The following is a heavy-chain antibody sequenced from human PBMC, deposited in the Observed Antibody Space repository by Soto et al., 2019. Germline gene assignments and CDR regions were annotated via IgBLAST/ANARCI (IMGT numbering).Heavy chain of an antibody. CDR3: ASSSLTYFEF. CDR1: GFTFSDYY. Sequence: PGGSLRLSCTASGFTFSDYYMSWIRQAPGKGLEWLAYISGSGTTTYYTDSVKGRFAISRDNARTSLYLQINSLRVEDSAVYYCASSSLTYFEFWGQGTLVTVSS. V-gene: IGHV3-11*01. CDR2: ISGSGTTT. J-gene: IGHJ4*02.